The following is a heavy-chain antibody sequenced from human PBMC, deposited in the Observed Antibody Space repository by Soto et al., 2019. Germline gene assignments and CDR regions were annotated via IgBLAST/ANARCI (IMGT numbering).Heavy chain of an antibody. CDR3: ARVSDGYGDLYFDY. D-gene: IGHD4-17*01. CDR1: GGSISSYY. CDR2: IYYSGST. J-gene: IGHJ4*02. V-gene: IGHV4-59*01. Sequence: KPSETLSLTCTVSGGSISSYYWSWIRQPPGKGLEWIGYIYYSGSTNYNPSLKSRVTISVDTSKNQFSLKLSSVTAADTAVYYCARVSDGYGDLYFDYWGQGTLVTVSS.